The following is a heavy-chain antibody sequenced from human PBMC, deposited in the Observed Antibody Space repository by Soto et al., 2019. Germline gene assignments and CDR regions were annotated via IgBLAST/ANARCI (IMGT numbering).Heavy chain of an antibody. Sequence: QVQLVQSGAEVKKPGSSVKVSCKASGGTFSSYAISWVRQAPGQGLGWMGGIIPIFGTANYAQKFQGRVTIPADKTTSTSYLEMSSLRSEDKAVYYCARGGDTAMGDYYSYGMDVWGQGTTVTVSS. J-gene: IGHJ6*02. D-gene: IGHD5-18*01. CDR2: IIPIFGTA. CDR3: ARGGDTAMGDYYSYGMDV. CDR1: GGTFSSYA. V-gene: IGHV1-69*14.